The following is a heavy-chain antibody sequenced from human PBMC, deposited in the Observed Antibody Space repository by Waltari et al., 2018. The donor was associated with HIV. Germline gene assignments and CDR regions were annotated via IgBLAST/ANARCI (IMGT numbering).Heavy chain of an antibody. Sequence: QVHLEESGGGVVQPGGSRGLSCAASGFSFSSYGMHWVRQAPGTGLEWLGVIWFDESNRHNKDSGKGRFTISRDNSKNTVVLDMNRRIVEDTAIYYCASDLTAGCSQGGYFDHCGPGTQVIVSS. CDR2: IWFDESNR. J-gene: IGHJ4*02. V-gene: IGHV3-33*01. CDR3: ASDLTAGCSQGGYFDH. CDR1: GFSFSSYG. D-gene: IGHD6-25*01.